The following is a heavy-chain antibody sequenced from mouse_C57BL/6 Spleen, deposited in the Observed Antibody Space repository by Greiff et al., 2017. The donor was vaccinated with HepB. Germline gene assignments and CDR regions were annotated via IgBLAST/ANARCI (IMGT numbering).Heavy chain of an antibody. CDR2: IDPNSGGT. CDR1: GYTFTSYW. Sequence: QVQLQQPGAELVKPGASVKLSCKGSGYTFTSYWMHWVKQRPGRGLEWIGRIDPNSGGTKYNEKFKSKATLTVDKPSSTAYMPLSSLTSEDSAVYYCARHYYGSSYWYFDVWGTGTTVTVSS. J-gene: IGHJ1*03. V-gene: IGHV1-72*01. CDR3: ARHYYGSSYWYFDV. D-gene: IGHD1-1*01.